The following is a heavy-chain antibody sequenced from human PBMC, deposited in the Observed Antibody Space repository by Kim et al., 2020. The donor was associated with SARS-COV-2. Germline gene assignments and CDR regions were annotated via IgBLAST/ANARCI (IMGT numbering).Heavy chain of an antibody. CDR3: ARELAYYYGSGSYYIQGDFDY. CDR1: SGSISSSSYY. Sequence: SETLSLTCTVPSGSISSSSYYWGWIRQPPGKGLEWVGSIHYSGSTYYNPSLKSRVTISVDTSKKQFSLKLSSVTAADTAVYYCARELAYYYGSGSYYIQGDFDYWGQGTLVTVSS. CDR2: IHYSGST. D-gene: IGHD3-10*01. V-gene: IGHV4-39*07. J-gene: IGHJ4*02.